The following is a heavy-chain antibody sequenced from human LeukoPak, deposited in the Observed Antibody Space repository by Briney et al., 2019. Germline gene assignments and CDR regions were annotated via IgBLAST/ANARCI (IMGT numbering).Heavy chain of an antibody. CDR3: ARDNSVRDEAWWFNP. CDR2: IFYSGST. D-gene: IGHD5-24*01. V-gene: IGHV4-39*07. CDR1: GGSISSSSYY. Sequence: SSETLSLTCTVSGGSISSSSYYWGWVRQPPGKALEWIGNIFYSGSTYYSPSLKSRVTISLDTSRNQFSLKLSSVTAADTAVYYCARDNSVRDEAWWFNPWGQGTLVTVSS. J-gene: IGHJ5*02.